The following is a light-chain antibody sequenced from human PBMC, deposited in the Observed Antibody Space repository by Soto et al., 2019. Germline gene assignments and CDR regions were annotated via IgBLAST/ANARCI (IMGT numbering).Light chain of an antibody. CDR1: SRDIGGYDF. CDR3: SSYGGSNNLL. J-gene: IGLJ2*01. V-gene: IGLV2-8*01. CDR2: DVI. Sequence: QSALTQPPSASGSPGQSVTISCTGTSRDIGGYDFVSWYQQHPGKAPKLLIYDVIKRPSGVPDRFSGSKSGNTASLTVSGLQTDDEADYYRSSYGGSNNLLFGGGTKLTVL.